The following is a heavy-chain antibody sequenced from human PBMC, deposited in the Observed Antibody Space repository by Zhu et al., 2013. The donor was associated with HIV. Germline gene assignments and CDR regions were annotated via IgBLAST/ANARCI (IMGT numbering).Heavy chain of an antibody. CDR2: IIPIFGTA. CDR3: ARDSPNDYGDYGSYYYYGMDV. Sequence: QVQLVQSGAEVKKPGSSVKVSCKASGGTFSSYAISWVRQAPGQGLEWMGGIIPIFGTANYAQKFQGRVTITADESTSTAYMELSSLRSEDTAVYYCARDSPNDYGDYGSYYYYGMDVWGQGTTVTVSS. D-gene: IGHD4-17*01. CDR1: GGTFSSYA. J-gene: IGHJ6*02. V-gene: IGHV1-69*01.